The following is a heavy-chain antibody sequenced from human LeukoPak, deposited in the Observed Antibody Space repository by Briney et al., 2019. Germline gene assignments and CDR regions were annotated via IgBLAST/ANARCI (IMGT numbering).Heavy chain of an antibody. D-gene: IGHD5-18*01. CDR3: AREVVDTAMVFDY. CDR1: GYTFTGYY. CDR2: INPNSGGT. Sequence: ASVKVSCKASGYTFTGYYMHWVRQAPGQGLEWMGWINPNSGGTNYAQKFQGRVTMTRGTSISTAYMELSRLRSDDTAVYYCAREVVDTAMVFDYWGQGTLVTVSS. V-gene: IGHV1-2*02. J-gene: IGHJ4*02.